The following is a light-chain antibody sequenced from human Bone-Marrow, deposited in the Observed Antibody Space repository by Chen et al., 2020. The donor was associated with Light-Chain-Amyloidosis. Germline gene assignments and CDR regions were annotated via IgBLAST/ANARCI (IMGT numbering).Light chain of an antibody. CDR1: DLPTKY. V-gene: IGLV3-25*03. CDR3: ESADSSGTYEGI. J-gene: IGLJ2*01. Sequence: ELTQPPSVSVSPGQTARITCSGDDLPTKYAYWYQQKPGQAPVLVIHRDTERPSGISERFSGSSSGTTATLTISGVQAEDEADYHCESADSSGTYEGIFGGGTKLTVL. CDR2: RDT.